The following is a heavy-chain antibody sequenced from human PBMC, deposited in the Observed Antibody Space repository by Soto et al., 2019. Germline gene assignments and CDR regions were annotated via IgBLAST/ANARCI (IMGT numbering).Heavy chain of an antibody. D-gene: IGHD3-3*01. CDR3: ARGLAHYDFWSGYGGGDWFDP. CDR1: GGSFSGYY. J-gene: IGHJ5*02. Sequence: SETLSLTCAVYGGSFSGYYWSWIRQPPGKGLEWIGEINHSGSTNYNPSLKSRVTIPVDTSKNQFSLKLSSVTAADTAVYYCARGLAHYDFWSGYGGGDWFDPWGQGTLVTVSS. CDR2: INHSGST. V-gene: IGHV4-34*01.